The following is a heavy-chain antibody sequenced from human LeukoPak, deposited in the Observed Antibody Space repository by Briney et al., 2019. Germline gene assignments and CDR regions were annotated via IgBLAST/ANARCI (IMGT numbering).Heavy chain of an antibody. CDR1: GFTFSAYA. D-gene: IGHD6-13*01. CDR3: AKDLGYSSSWRDAFDI. V-gene: IGHV3-23*01. Sequence: PGGSLRLSCAASGFTFSAYAMTWVRQAPGKGLEWVSSIGGRSDTTHYADSVKGRFTISRDNSKNTLYLQMNSLRAEDTAVYYCAKDLGYSSSWRDAFDIWGQGTMVTVSS. J-gene: IGHJ3*02. CDR2: IGGRSDTT.